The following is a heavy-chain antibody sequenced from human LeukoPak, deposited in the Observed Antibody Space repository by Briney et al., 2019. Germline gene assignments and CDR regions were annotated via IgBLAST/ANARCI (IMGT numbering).Heavy chain of an antibody. D-gene: IGHD4-11*01. CDR2: INSDASST. V-gene: IGHV3-74*01. CDR3: VGDYIGFDI. Sequence: PGGSLRLSCAASGFTFSSYGMSWVRQAPGKGLVWVSRINSDASSTTYADSVKGRFTISRDNAKNTLYLQMNSLRAEDTALYHCVGDYIGFDIWGQGTMVTVSS. J-gene: IGHJ3*02. CDR1: GFTFSSYG.